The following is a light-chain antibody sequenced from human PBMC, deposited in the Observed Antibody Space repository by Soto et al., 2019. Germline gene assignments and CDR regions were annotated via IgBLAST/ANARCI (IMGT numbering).Light chain of an antibody. CDR3: QQSYSTPWT. V-gene: IGKV1-39*01. CDR1: QSISNY. CDR2: AAS. J-gene: IGKJ1*01. Sequence: DIQMTQSPSSLSASVGDRVTITCRASQSISNYLNWYQQKPGKAPKLLIYAASSLQSGVPSRLSGSGSGTDFTLTISSLQPEDFATYYCQQSYSTPWTFGQGTKVEFK.